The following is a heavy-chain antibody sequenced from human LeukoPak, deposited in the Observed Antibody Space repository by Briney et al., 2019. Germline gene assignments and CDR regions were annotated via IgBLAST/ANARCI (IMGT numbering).Heavy chain of an antibody. V-gene: IGHV3-48*01. D-gene: IGHD3-10*01. Sequence: QAGGSLRLSCAASGFTFSSYWMTWVRQAPGKGLECISYISGSSTSVYYADSVKGRFTISRDNAKNSLYLRMNSLRAEDTAVYYCATDTRGGNFDYWGQGTLVTVSS. CDR3: ATDTRGGNFDY. CDR2: ISGSSTSV. CDR1: GFTFSSYW. J-gene: IGHJ4*02.